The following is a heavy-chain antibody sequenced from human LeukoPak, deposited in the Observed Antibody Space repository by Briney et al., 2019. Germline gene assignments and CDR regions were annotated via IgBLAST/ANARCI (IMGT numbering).Heavy chain of an antibody. CDR2: IYYNGST. V-gene: IGHV4-38-2*02. D-gene: IGHD3-3*01. CDR1: ADSISSDYY. Sequence: SETLSLTCTVSADSISSDYYWGWIRQPPGKGLEWIGSIYYNGSTYYNPSLKSRVTISVDTSKNQFSLKLTSVTAADTAVYYCARTYYDFWSGSYYCYMDVWGKGTTVTVSS. CDR3: ARTYYDFWSGSYYCYMDV. J-gene: IGHJ6*03.